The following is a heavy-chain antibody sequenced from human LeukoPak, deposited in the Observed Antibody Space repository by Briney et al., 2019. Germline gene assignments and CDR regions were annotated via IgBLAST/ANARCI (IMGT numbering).Heavy chain of an antibody. Sequence: GGSLRLSCAASGFTFSSYGMSWVRQAPGKGLEWVSAISGSGGSTYYADSVKGRFTISRDNSKNTLYLQMNSLRAEDTAVYYCAKVNWGWNYMDVWGKGTTVTISS. V-gene: IGHV3-23*01. CDR3: AKVNWGWNYMDV. CDR1: GFTFSSYG. CDR2: ISGSGGST. D-gene: IGHD7-27*01. J-gene: IGHJ6*03.